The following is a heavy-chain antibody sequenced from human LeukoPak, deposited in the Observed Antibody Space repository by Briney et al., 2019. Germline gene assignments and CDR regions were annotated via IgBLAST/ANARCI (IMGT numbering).Heavy chain of an antibody. V-gene: IGHV1-8*01. CDR2: MNPNSGNT. D-gene: IGHD6-13*01. CDR1: GYTFTSYD. Sequence: ASVKVSCKASGYTFTSYDINWVRQATGQGLEWMGWMNPNSGNTGYAQKFQGRVTITRNTSISTVYMDLSRLRSDDTAVYYCARALYSGNQRNWFDPWGQGTLVTVSS. CDR3: ARALYSGNQRNWFDP. J-gene: IGHJ5*02.